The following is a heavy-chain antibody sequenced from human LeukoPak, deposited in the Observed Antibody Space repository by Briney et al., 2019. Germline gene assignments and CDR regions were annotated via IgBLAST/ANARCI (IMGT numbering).Heavy chain of an antibody. J-gene: IGHJ4*02. CDR1: GFTFGDYW. D-gene: IGHD3-10*01. Sequence: GGFLRLSCEASGFTFGDYWMHWVRQAPGKGLLWVSQINSDGSSTDYADSVKGRFTISRDNTKNTLYLQMNSLRAEDTAVYYCVRDNYGVDYWGQGTLVAVSS. CDR2: INSDGSST. V-gene: IGHV3-74*01. CDR3: VRDNYGVDY.